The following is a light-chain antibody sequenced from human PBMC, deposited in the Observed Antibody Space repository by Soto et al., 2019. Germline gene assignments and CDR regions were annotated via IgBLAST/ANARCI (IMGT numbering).Light chain of an antibody. V-gene: IGKV3-15*01. CDR2: DAS. J-gene: IGKJ4*01. CDR1: QSVSSN. CDR3: QQYNYWPPLT. Sequence: TVRTQSPATLSVCPGERATLSCTASQSVSSNLAWYQQKPGRAPRLLIYDASTRATGIPARFSGSGSGTEFTLTINSLQSEDFAVYYCQQYNYWPPLTFGGGTKVDIK.